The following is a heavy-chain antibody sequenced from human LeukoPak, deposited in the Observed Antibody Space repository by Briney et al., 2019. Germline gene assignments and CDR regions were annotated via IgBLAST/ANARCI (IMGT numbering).Heavy chain of an antibody. CDR1: GFTVSSNY. V-gene: IGHV3-53*01. CDR2: IYSGGST. Sequence: GGSLRLSCAASGFTVSSNYMSWVRQAPGKGLEWVSVIYSGGSTYYSDSVKGRFTISRDNSKNTLYLLMNSLRAEDTAVYYCARDRKGLRYFDWGAFDIWGQGTMVTVSS. J-gene: IGHJ3*02. D-gene: IGHD3-9*01. CDR3: ARDRKGLRYFDWGAFDI.